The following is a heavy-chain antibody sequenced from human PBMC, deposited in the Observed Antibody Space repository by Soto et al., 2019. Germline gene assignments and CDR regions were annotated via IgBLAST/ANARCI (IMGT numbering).Heavy chain of an antibody. CDR2: ISYDGSNK. D-gene: IGHD6-6*01. Sequence: GGSLRLSCAASGFTFSSYGMHWVRQAPGKGLEWVAVISYDGSNKYYADSVKGRFTISRDNSENTLYLQMNSLRAEDTAVYYCAKDWGEYSSRSSPPPRDWFDPWGQGTLVTVSS. V-gene: IGHV3-30*18. CDR1: GFTFSSYG. J-gene: IGHJ5*02. CDR3: AKDWGEYSSRSSPPPRDWFDP.